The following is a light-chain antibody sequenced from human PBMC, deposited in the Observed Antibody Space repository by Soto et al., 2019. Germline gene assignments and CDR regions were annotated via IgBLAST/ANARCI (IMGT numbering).Light chain of an antibody. CDR3: HQYGSPPQT. J-gene: IGKJ1*01. V-gene: IGKV3-20*01. Sequence: IVLTQSPGTLSLSPGERATLSCRASQSVTGSSLAWYQQKPGQAPRLLIYAASSRATGIPDRFSGSGSGTDFTLTISRLEPEDFAVYYCHQYGSPPQTFGQGTRVEV. CDR1: QSVTGSS. CDR2: AAS.